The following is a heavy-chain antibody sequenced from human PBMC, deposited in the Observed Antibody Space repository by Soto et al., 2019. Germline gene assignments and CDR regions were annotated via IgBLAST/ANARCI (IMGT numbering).Heavy chain of an antibody. D-gene: IGHD4-4*01. Sequence: QVQLVQSGAEVKKPGASVKVSCKASGYTFTAYYMHWVRQAPGQGLEWMGGINPNNGGTNYAQKFQGRVTMTRDTSISTAYMDLSSLRSDDTAVYYCARGLVGRDGYNNDAFDIWGQGTMVTVSS. V-gene: IGHV1-2*02. CDR2: INPNNGGT. CDR1: GYTFTAYY. J-gene: IGHJ3*02. CDR3: ARGLVGRDGYNNDAFDI.